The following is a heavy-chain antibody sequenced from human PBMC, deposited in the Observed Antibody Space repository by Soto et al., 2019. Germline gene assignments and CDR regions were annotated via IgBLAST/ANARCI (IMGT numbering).Heavy chain of an antibody. D-gene: IGHD6-19*01. CDR2: ISWNSGSI. CDR1: GFTFDDYA. CDR3: AKAGIAVAGTGTYYFDY. J-gene: IGHJ4*02. V-gene: IGHV3-9*01. Sequence: EVQLVESGGGLVQPGRSLRLSCAASGFTFDDYAMHWVRQAPGKGLEWVSGISWNSGSIGYADSVKGRFTISRDNAKNSLYLQMNSLRAEDTASYYCAKAGIAVAGTGTYYFDYWGQGTLVTVSS.